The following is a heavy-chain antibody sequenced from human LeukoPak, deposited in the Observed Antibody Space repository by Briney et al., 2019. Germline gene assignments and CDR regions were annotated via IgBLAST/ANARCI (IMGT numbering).Heavy chain of an antibody. D-gene: IGHD6-19*01. J-gene: IGHJ4*02. Sequence: GGSLRLSCAASGFTFSSFSMNWVRQAPGKGLERVSSISSGSRYTYYADSVKGRFTISRDNAKNSLYLQMNSLRAEDTAVYYCATDVRDEYSSGWYPIGYWGQGTLVTVSS. CDR1: GFTFSSFS. CDR2: ISSGSRYT. V-gene: IGHV3-21*01. CDR3: ATDVRDEYSSGWYPIGY.